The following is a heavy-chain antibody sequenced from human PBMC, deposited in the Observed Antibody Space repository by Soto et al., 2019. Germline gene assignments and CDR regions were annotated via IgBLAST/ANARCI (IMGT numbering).Heavy chain of an antibody. CDR3: ARERSGLDY. D-gene: IGHD6-19*01. Sequence: PSETLSLTCTVSGGSVSSGSYYWSWIRQPPGKGLEWIGYIYYSGSTNYNPSLKSRVTISVDTSKNQFSLNLSSVTAADTAVYYCARERSGLDYWGQGTLVTVSS. V-gene: IGHV4-61*01. CDR2: IYYSGST. J-gene: IGHJ4*02. CDR1: GGSVSSGSYY.